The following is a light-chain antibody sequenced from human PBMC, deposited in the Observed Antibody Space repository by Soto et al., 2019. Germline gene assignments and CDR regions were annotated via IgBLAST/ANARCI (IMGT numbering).Light chain of an antibody. CDR1: QSVGNF. V-gene: IGKV3-11*01. CDR2: DAS. Sequence: EVVLTQSPATLSLSPGERATLSRRASQSVGNFLAWYQQKPGQAPRLLIYDASNRATGIPARFSGSGSGTDFTLTISSLQPEDFAVYYCQQRSNWPPSITFGQGTRLEIK. CDR3: QQRSNWPPSIT. J-gene: IGKJ5*01.